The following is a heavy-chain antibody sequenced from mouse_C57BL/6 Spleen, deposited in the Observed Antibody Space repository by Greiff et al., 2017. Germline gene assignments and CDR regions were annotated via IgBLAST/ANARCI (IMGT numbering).Heavy chain of an antibody. J-gene: IGHJ3*01. CDR3: ARLGLLSWFAY. D-gene: IGHD2-3*01. V-gene: IGHV1-67*01. Sequence: VQLQQSGPELVRPGVSVKISCKGSGYTFTDYAMHWVKQSHAKSLEWIGVISTYYGDASYNQKFKDKATMTVDKPSSTAYMELARLTSEDSAVYYCARLGLLSWFAYWGQGTLVTVSA. CDR2: ISTYYGDA. CDR1: GYTFTDYA.